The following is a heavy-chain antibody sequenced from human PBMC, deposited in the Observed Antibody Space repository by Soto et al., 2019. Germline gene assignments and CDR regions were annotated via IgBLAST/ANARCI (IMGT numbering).Heavy chain of an antibody. CDR2: IGTAGDT. CDR3: ARGVYYDFWSGYYTSDYYYDMDV. J-gene: IGHJ6*03. Sequence: PGGSLRLSCAASGFTFSSYDMHWVRQATGKGLEWVSAIGTAGDTYYPGSVKGRLTISRENAKNSLYLQMNSLRARDTAVYYCARGVYYDFWSGYYTSDYYYDMDVWGKGTTVTVSS. D-gene: IGHD3-3*01. CDR1: GFTFSSYD. V-gene: IGHV3-13*01.